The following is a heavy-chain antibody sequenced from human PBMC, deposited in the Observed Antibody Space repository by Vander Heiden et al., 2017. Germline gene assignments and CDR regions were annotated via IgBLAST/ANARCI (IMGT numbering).Heavy chain of an antibody. V-gene: IGHV4-34*01. D-gene: IGHD4-17*01. Sequence: QVQLQQRAAGLLKPSETLSLTCAVYGGSFSGYYWSWIRQPPGKGLEWIGEINHSGSTNYNPSLKSRVTISVDTSKNQFSLKLSSVTAADTAVYYCARGPYRYFDLWGRGTLVTVSS. CDR2: INHSGST. CDR1: GGSFSGYY. CDR3: ARGPYRYFDL. J-gene: IGHJ2*01.